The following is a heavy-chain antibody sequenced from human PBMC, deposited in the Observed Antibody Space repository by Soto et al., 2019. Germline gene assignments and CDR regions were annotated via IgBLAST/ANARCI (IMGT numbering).Heavy chain of an antibody. CDR2: INHSGST. V-gene: IGHV4-34*01. J-gene: IGHJ4*02. CDR1: GGSFSAYY. CDR3: VRGQSTLVLPC. D-gene: IGHD2-2*01. Sequence: QVQLQQWGAGLLKPSETLSLTCAVYGGSFSAYYWSWIRQPPGKGLEWIGEINHSGSTNYNPSLMSRVTISVDTSTNSFSLRLGPVTAAHTVVYCCVRGQSTLVLPCWGQGVLGSASS.